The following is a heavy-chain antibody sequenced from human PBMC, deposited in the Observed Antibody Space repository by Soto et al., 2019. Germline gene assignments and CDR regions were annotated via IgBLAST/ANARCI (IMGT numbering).Heavy chain of an antibody. CDR2: IYYSGST. D-gene: IGHD2-2*01. CDR3: ARGTYRAAMVSVWFDP. V-gene: IGHV4-59*01. J-gene: IGHJ5*02. Sequence: SETLSLTCTVSGGSISSYYWSWIRQPPGKGLEWIGYIYYSGSTNYNPSLKSRVTISVDTSKNQFSLKLSSVTAADTAVYYCARGTYRAAMVSVWFDPWGQGTLVTVSS. CDR1: GGSISSYY.